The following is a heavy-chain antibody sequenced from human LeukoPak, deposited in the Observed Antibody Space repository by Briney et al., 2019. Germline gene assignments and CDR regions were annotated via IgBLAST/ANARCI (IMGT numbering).Heavy chain of an antibody. D-gene: IGHD3-3*01. V-gene: IGHV4-30-4*01. J-gene: IGHJ4*02. CDR3: ASFYDFWSGPCDY. CDR1: GGSISSRDYY. Sequence: PSETLSLTCTVSGGSISSRDYYWRWIRQPPGKGLEWIGYIYYSGSTYYNPSLKSRVTISVDTSKNQFSLKLSSMTAADTAVYYCASFYDFWSGPCDYWGQGTLVTVSS. CDR2: IYYSGST.